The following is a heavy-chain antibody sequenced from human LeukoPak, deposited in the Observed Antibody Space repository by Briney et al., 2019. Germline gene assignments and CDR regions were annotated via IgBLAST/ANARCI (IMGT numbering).Heavy chain of an antibody. D-gene: IGHD1-1*01. J-gene: IGHJ4*02. V-gene: IGHV3-53*01. CDR2: SYSGGDT. CDR3: ARSPVLDRNDWSFAD. Sequence: GGSLRLSCAASGFTFSSYGMHWVRQAPGKGLEWVSVSYSGGDTYYPDSVKGRFTVSRDNPKNTVNLQMNSLRAEDTAVYFCARSPVLDRNDWSFADWGQGTLVTVSS. CDR1: GFTFSSYG.